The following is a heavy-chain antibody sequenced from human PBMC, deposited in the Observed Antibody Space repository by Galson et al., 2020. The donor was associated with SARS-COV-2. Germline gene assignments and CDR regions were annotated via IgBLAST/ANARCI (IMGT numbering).Heavy chain of an antibody. CDR1: GYSFTSYW. CDR3: AKEVWVGNYYYGMDV. D-gene: IGHD2-15*01. V-gene: IGHV5-51*01. Sequence: GESLKISCKGSGYSFTSYWIGWVRQMPGKGLEWMGIIYPGDSDTRYSPSFPGQVTISADKSIRTAYLQWSSLKALDTAMYCCAKEVWVGNYYYGMDVWGQGTTVTVSS. CDR2: IYPGDSDT. J-gene: IGHJ6*02.